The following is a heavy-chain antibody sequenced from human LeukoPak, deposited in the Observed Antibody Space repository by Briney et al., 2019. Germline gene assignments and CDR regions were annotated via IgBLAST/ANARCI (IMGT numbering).Heavy chain of an antibody. CDR2: ISSSGSTI. D-gene: IGHD3-10*01. J-gene: IGHJ6*03. Sequence: GGSLRLSCAASGFTFSDYYMSWIRQAPGKGLEWVSYISSSGSTIYYADSVKGRFTISRDNAKNSLYLQMNSLRAEDTAVYYCARVSGSQAYYYYYYYMDVWGKGTTVTVSS. CDR1: GFTFSDYY. CDR3: ARVSGSQAYYYYYYYMDV. V-gene: IGHV3-11*04.